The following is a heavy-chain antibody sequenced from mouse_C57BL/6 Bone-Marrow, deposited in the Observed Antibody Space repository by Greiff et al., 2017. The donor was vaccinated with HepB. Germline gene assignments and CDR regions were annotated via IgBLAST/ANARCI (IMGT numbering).Heavy chain of an antibody. D-gene: IGHD1-1*01. J-gene: IGHJ2*01. CDR3: ERHGTTVVYFDY. V-gene: IGHV5-17*01. CDR1: GFTFSDYG. CDR2: ISSGSSTI. Sequence: EVKLMESGGGLVKPGGSLKLSCAASGFTFSDYGMHWVRQAPEKGLEWVAYISSGSSTIYYADTVKGRITISRDNAKNTLFLQMTSLRSEDTDMYYCERHGTTVVYFDYWGQGTTLTVSS.